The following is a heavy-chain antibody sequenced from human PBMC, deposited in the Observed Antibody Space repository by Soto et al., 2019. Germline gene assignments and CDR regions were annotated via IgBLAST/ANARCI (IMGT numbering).Heavy chain of an antibody. V-gene: IGHV4-31*03. CDR1: GGSISSGGYY. Sequence: SETLSLTCTVSGGSISSGGYYWSWIRQHPGKGLEWIGYIYYSGSTYYNPSLKSRVTISVDTSKNQFSLKLSSVTAADTAVYYCARGGITGTTANWFDPWGQGTLVTVSS. D-gene: IGHD1-7*01. J-gene: IGHJ5*02. CDR3: ARGGITGTTANWFDP. CDR2: IYYSGST.